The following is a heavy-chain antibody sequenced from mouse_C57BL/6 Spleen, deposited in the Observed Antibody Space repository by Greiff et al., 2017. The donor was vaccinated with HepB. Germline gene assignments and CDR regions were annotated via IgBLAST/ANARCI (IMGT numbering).Heavy chain of an antibody. V-gene: IGHV1-50*01. Sequence: QVQLQQSGAELVKPGASVKLSCKASGYTFTSYWMQWVKQRPGQGLEWIGEIDPSDSYTNYNQKFKGKATLTVDTSSSTAYMQLSSLTSEDSAVYYCARAGRYSNLYAMDYWGQRTSVTVSS. D-gene: IGHD2-5*01. CDR2: IDPSDSYT. CDR3: ARAGRYSNLYAMDY. J-gene: IGHJ4*01. CDR1: GYTFTSYW.